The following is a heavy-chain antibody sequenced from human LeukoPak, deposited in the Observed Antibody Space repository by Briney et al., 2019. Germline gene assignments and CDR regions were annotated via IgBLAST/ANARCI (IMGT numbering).Heavy chain of an antibody. D-gene: IGHD6-13*01. J-gene: IGHJ5*02. CDR3: ARGRWYSSSWYSNWFDP. CDR1: GGSFSGYY. Sequence: SETLSLTCAVYGGSFSGYYWSWIRQPPGEGLEWIGEINHSGSTNYNPSLKSRVTISVDTSKNQFSLKLSSVTAADTAVYYCARGRWYSSSWYSNWFDPWGQGTLVTVSS. CDR2: INHSGST. V-gene: IGHV4-34*01.